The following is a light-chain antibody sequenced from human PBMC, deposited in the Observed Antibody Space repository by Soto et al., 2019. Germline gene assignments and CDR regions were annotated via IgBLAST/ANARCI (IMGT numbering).Light chain of an antibody. CDR1: SSDVGGYNY. Sequence: QSALTQPASVSGSPGQSITISCTGTSSDVGGYNYVSWSQQHPGKAPKLIIYEVNNRPSGVSNRFSGSKSGNTASLTISGLQAEDEADYYCSSYAGSSTIYVFGTGTKLTVL. CDR3: SSYAGSSTIYV. J-gene: IGLJ1*01. CDR2: EVN. V-gene: IGLV2-14*01.